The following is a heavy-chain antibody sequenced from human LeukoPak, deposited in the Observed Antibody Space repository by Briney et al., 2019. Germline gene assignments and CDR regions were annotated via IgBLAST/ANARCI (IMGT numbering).Heavy chain of an antibody. J-gene: IGHJ3*02. V-gene: IGHV1-2*06. CDR2: INPNSVAT. CDR3: ARDKGHAFDI. CDR1: GYTFTGYY. Sequence: ASVKVSCKASGYTFTGYYIHWVRQAPGQGLEWMGRINPNSVATNYAQKFQGRVTMTRDTSISTAYMELSRLTSDDTAVHYCARDKGHAFDIWGQGTMVTVSS.